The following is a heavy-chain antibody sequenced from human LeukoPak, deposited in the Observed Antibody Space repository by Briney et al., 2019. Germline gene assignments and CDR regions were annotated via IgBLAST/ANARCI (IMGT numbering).Heavy chain of an antibody. D-gene: IGHD3-10*01. CDR3: ARIASDGSGTNHY. CDR1: GYTFSSYG. V-gene: IGHV1-18*01. J-gene: IGHJ4*02. Sequence: ASVKVSCKASGYTFSSYGITWVRQAPGQGLEWMGWISVYNGNTKSAQNLQGRVIMTTDTSTNTAHMELRSLRPDDTAVYYCARIASDGSGTNHYWGQGTQVIVSS. CDR2: ISVYNGNT.